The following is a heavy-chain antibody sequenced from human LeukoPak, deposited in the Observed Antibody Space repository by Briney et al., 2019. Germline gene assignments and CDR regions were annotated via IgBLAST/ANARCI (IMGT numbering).Heavy chain of an antibody. J-gene: IGHJ4*02. CDR1: GDSIRTDY. V-gene: IGHV4-59*08. CDR2: INYNGNT. Sequence: PSETLSLTCIVSGDSIRTDYWSWIRQSPGKGLEWIGYINYNGNTEYNPFLRSRVTISVDRSKNDVSLKVRSVTAADTAMYYCARLDCISDRCYNYWGLGTLVTVSS. D-gene: IGHD2-15*01. CDR3: ARLDCISDRCYNY.